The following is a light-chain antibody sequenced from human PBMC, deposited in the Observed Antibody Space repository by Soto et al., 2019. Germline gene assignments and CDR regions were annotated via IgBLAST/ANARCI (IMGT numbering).Light chain of an antibody. CDR1: QSVSSN. V-gene: IGKV3-15*01. Sequence: EIVMTQSPATLSVSPGERATLSCRASQSVSSNLARYQQKPGQAPRLLIYGASTRATGIPARFSGSGSGTEFTLTISSLQSEDFAVYYCQQYNNWPPHTFGQGTKVDIK. J-gene: IGKJ2*01. CDR3: QQYNNWPPHT. CDR2: GAS.